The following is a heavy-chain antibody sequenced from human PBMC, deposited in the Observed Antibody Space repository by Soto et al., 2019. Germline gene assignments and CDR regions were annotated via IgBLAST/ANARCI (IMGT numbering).Heavy chain of an antibody. J-gene: IGHJ5*02. V-gene: IGHV4-30-4*01. CDR1: GGSISSGDYY. Sequence: QVQLQESGPGLVKPSQTLSLTCTVSGGSISSGDYYWSWIRQPPGKGLEWIGYIYYSGSTYYNPSLKRRVTISVDTAKNQFSLKLSSVTAADTAVYYCARALLVPAAMPNNWFDPWGQGTLVTVSS. CDR2: IYYSGST. D-gene: IGHD2-2*01. CDR3: ARALLVPAAMPNNWFDP.